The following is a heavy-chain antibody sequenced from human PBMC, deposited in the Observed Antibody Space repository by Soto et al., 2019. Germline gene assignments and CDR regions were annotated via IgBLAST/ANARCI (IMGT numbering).Heavy chain of an antibody. D-gene: IGHD3-10*01. CDR1: GYTFTNYG. Sequence: GASVKVSCKASGYTFTNYGISWVRQAPGQGLEWMGWISAYNGNTKYAQKLQGRVTMTTDTSTSTAYMELRSLRSDDTAVYYCARGVGSGSYYNQYNWFDPWSQGTLVTVSS. V-gene: IGHV1-18*01. CDR2: ISAYNGNT. CDR3: ARGVGSGSYYNQYNWFDP. J-gene: IGHJ5*02.